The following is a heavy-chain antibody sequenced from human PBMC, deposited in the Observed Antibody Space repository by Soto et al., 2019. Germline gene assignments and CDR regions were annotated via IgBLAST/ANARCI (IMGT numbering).Heavy chain of an antibody. V-gene: IGHV1-2*02. Sequence: QVQLVQSGTEVKKPGASVKVSCQASGYSISAYYIHWVRQAPGQGLEWMGWSDPKNGGTVSAQKFQGRITMTRDTSISTVSVDLGGLTSDGTAMYYCGRDDYGIFPYWGQGSLVTVSS. CDR2: SDPKNGGT. J-gene: IGHJ4*02. CDR3: GRDDYGIFPY. CDR1: GYSISAYY. D-gene: IGHD3-10*01.